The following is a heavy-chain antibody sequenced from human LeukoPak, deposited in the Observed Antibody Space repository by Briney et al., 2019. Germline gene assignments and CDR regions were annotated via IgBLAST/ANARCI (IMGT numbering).Heavy chain of an antibody. CDR2: ISYDGSNK. D-gene: IGHD4-23*01. J-gene: IGHJ4*02. CDR1: GFTFSSYA. V-gene: IGHV3-30*04. Sequence: GGSLRLSCAASGFTFSSYAMHWVRQAPGKGLEWVAVISYDGSNKYYADSVKGRFTISRDNSKNTLYLQMNSLRAEDTAVYYCARVRYGGNSVFDYWGQGTLVTVSS. CDR3: ARVRYGGNSVFDY.